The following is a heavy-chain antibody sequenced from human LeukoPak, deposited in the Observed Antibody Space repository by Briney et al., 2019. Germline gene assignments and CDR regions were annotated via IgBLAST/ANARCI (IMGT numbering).Heavy chain of an antibody. Sequence: GGSLRLSCAASGFTFSSYSMNWVRQAPGKGLEWVSYISSSSSIIYYADSVKGRFTISRDNAKNSLYLQMNSLRAEDTALYYCARGDYYESSGYFIDAFDIWGQGTMVTVSS. D-gene: IGHD3-22*01. CDR3: ARGDYYESSGYFIDAFDI. CDR1: GFTFSSYS. J-gene: IGHJ3*02. CDR2: ISSSSSII. V-gene: IGHV3-48*04.